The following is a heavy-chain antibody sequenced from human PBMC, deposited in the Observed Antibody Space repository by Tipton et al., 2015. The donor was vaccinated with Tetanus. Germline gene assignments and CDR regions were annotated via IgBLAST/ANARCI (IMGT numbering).Heavy chain of an antibody. Sequence: SLRLSCAASGFTFSSYAMSGVRQAPGKGLEWVSGISGSGGTTNYADSVKGRFTISRDNSKNTLFLHMNSLRAEDTAVYFCAKDLRQLVRVDAFDTWGQGTLVTVSS. CDR2: ISGSGGTT. V-gene: IGHV3-23*01. J-gene: IGHJ3*02. CDR3: AKDLRQLVRVDAFDT. CDR1: GFTFSSYA. D-gene: IGHD6-6*01.